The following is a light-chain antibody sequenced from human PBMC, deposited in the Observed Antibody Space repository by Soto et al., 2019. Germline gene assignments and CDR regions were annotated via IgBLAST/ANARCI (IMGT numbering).Light chain of an antibody. CDR3: QQFKSYPVT. CDR1: QNINSE. Sequence: DIQMTQSPSTLSASVGDRVTIACRASQNINSELAWYQQKPGKAPNLLIYKASTLESGVPLRFSGSGSGTEFTLTISSLQPDDFATYYCQQFKSYPVTFGQGTRLEIK. CDR2: KAS. J-gene: IGKJ5*01. V-gene: IGKV1-5*03.